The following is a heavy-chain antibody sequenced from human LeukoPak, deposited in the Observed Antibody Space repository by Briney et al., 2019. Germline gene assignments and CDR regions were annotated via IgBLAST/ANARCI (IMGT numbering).Heavy chain of an antibody. Sequence: PGGSLRLSCVASEFTFSSHAMNWVRQAPGKGLEWVSSISGGGESTYYADSVKGRFTVSRDNSKNTLYLQINSLRGEDTAVYYCAKGKYSSGGVPDYGGQGPLVPVSS. CDR2: ISGGGEST. CDR1: EFTFSSHA. V-gene: IGHV3-23*01. J-gene: IGHJ4*02. CDR3: AKGKYSSGGVPDY. D-gene: IGHD6-19*01.